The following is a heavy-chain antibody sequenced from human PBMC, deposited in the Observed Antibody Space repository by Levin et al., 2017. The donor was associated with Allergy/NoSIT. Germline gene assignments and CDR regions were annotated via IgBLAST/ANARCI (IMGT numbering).Heavy chain of an antibody. CDR1: GGSISSGSYY. CDR2: IYSSGSA. J-gene: IGHJ4*02. V-gene: IGHV4-61*02. Sequence: SETLSLTCKVSGGSISSGSYYWSWIRQPAATGLEWIGRIYSSGSANYNPSLKSRVTISVDTSKNQFSLKLSSVTAADTAVYYCARAEVGSEHWGQGTLVTASS. CDR3: ARAEVGSEH. D-gene: IGHD3-10*01.